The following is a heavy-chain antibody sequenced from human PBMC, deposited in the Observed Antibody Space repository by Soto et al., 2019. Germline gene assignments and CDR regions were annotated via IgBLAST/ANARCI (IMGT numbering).Heavy chain of an antibody. CDR1: GFTFSSYG. D-gene: IGHD4-17*01. V-gene: IGHV3-33*01. CDR3: AREDYETAYYYYGMDV. Sequence: PGGSLRLSCAASGFTFSSYGMHWVRQAPGKGLEWVAVIWYDGSNKYYADSVKGRFTISRDNSKNTLYLQMNSLRAEDTAVYYCAREDYETAYYYYGMDVWGQGTTVTVSS. CDR2: IWYDGSNK. J-gene: IGHJ6*02.